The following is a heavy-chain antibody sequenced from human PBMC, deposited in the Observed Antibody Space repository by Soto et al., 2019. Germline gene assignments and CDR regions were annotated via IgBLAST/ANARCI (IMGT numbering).Heavy chain of an antibody. Sequence: SLTCTFSGGSISSGIYYWSWIRQNPGKGLEWIGHIYYSGSTYYNPSLKSRVSISVDTSKNQFSLKLTSVTAADTAVYYCARVARGRVVGATPPCFDYWGQGTLVTVSS. CDR1: GGSISSGIYY. J-gene: IGHJ4*02. CDR3: ARVARGRVVGATPPCFDY. CDR2: IYYSGST. D-gene: IGHD1-26*01. V-gene: IGHV4-31*03.